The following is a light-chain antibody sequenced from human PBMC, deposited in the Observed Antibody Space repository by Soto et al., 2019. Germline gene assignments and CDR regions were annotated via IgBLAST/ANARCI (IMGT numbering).Light chain of an antibody. CDR1: QGLGSN. CDR2: GAS. V-gene: IGKV3-15*01. Sequence: NVMKQCPATLTLYPNERATLSCRASQGLGSNLGWYQQKPGKTPRLPIYGASTRATGVPARFSGSGSGTEFTLTITSLESEDFAVYYCQRHNNWPLTFCGGTKVDIK. CDR3: QRHNNWPLT. J-gene: IGKJ4*01.